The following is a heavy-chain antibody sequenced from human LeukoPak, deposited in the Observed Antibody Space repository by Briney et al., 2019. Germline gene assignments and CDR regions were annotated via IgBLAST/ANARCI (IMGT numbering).Heavy chain of an antibody. V-gene: IGHV4-30-4*07. J-gene: IGHJ6*03. Sequence: SETLSLTCAVSGGSISSGGYSWSWIRQPPGKGLEWIGYIYYSGSTYYNPSLKSRVTISVDTSKNQFSLKLSSVTAADTAVYYCARSPLRYQLLFYYYYYMDVWGKGTTVTVSS. CDR2: IYYSGST. CDR1: GGSISSGGYS. D-gene: IGHD2-2*01. CDR3: ARSPLRYQLLFYYYYYMDV.